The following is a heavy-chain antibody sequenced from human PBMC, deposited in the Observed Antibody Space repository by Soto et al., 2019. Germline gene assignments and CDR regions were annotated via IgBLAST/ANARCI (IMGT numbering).Heavy chain of an antibody. Sequence: ASVKVSCKASGYTFTSYGISWVRQAPGQGLEWMGWISAYNGNTNYAQKLQGRVTMTTDTSTSTAYMELRSLRSDDTAVYYCARDRGTIFGVVITYYYYYYGMDVWGQGTTVTVS. CDR1: GYTFTSYG. V-gene: IGHV1-18*04. J-gene: IGHJ6*02. CDR2: ISAYNGNT. D-gene: IGHD3-3*01. CDR3: ARDRGTIFGVVITYYYYYYGMDV.